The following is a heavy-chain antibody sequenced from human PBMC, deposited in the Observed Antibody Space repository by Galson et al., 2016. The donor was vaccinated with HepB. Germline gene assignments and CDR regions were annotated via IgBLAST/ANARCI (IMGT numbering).Heavy chain of an antibody. CDR1: GGSVNITRYY. CDR3: VRDLEVSMLRGLIDS. V-gene: IGHV4-39*02. Sequence: LSLTCAVSGGSVNITRYYWGWIRQPPGKGLEWIGTIFYTGAIYYNPSLRSRLTISADTSRNQFSLKLRSVTAADTAVYYCVRDLEVSMLRGLIDSWGQGALVTVSS. J-gene: IGHJ4*02. CDR2: IFYTGAI. D-gene: IGHD3-10*01.